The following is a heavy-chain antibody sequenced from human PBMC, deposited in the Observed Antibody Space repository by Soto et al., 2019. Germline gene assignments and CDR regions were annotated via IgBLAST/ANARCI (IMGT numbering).Heavy chain of an antibody. CDR1: GFSVSDNY. V-gene: IGHV3-53*01. CDR2: FYSGGTT. D-gene: IGHD4-4*01. CDR3: ARGSHEYRNNNAYYFAMDV. J-gene: IGHJ6*02. Sequence: GGSLRLSCVASGFSVSDNYMSWVRQAPGKGLEWVSVFYSGGTTYYAGSIQGRFTISRDTSMNMVYLRMDSLRAEDTAVYYCARGSHEYRNNNAYYFAMDVWGQGTTVTVSS.